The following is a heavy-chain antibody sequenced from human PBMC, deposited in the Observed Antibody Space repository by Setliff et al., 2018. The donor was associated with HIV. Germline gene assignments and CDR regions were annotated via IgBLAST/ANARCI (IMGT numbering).Heavy chain of an antibody. V-gene: IGHV4-39*07. D-gene: IGHD3-3*01. CDR2: FYYSGST. CDR1: GDSISSSSSY. CDR3: ARGPFVLRFLERLVYFDY. J-gene: IGHJ4*02. Sequence: SETLSLTCIVSGDSISSSSSYWGWIRQPPGKGLEWFGNFYYSGSTYYNQSLQGRATLSIDTSKNQFSLKLTSVIAADTAIYYCARGPFVLRFLERLVYFDYWGQGKLVTVSS.